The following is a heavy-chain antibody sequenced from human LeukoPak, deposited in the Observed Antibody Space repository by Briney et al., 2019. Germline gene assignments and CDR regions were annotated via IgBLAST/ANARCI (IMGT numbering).Heavy chain of an antibody. CDR1: GGSISSYY. J-gene: IGHJ5*02. Sequence: PSETLSLTCTVSGGSISSYYWSWIRQPPGKGLEWIGYIYYSGSTNYNPSLKSRVTISVDTSKNQFSLKLSSVTAADTAVYYCAGQDVYYYGSGIFDPWGQGTLVTVSS. V-gene: IGHV4-59*08. D-gene: IGHD3-10*01. CDR2: IYYSGST. CDR3: AGQDVYYYGSGIFDP.